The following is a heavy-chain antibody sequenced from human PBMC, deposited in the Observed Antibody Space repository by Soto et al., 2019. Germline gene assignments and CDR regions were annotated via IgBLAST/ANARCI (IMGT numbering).Heavy chain of an antibody. V-gene: IGHV4-34*01. D-gene: IGHD2-2*01. J-gene: IGHJ5*02. CDR3: ARSLVVPAANGYPKWFDP. Sequence: SETLSLTCAVYGGSFSGYYWSWIRQPPGKGLEWIGEINHSGSTNYNPSLKSRVTISVDTSKNQFSLKLSSVTAADTAVYYCARSLVVPAANGYPKWFDPWGQGTLVTVSS. CDR2: INHSGST. CDR1: GGSFSGYY.